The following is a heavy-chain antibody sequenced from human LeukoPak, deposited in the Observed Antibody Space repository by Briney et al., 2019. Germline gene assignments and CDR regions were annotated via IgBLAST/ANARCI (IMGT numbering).Heavy chain of an antibody. Sequence: SETLSLTCTVSGGSISSSSYYWAWIRLPPGKGLEWIGSTYYSGTTYYNPSLKSRVTMSVDTSKNQFSLKLSSVTAADTAVYYCARGDYYHSTGYLDYWGQGTLVTVSS. V-gene: IGHV4-39*07. CDR1: GGSISSSSYY. CDR2: TYYSGTT. J-gene: IGHJ4*02. CDR3: ARGDYYHSTGYLDY. D-gene: IGHD3-22*01.